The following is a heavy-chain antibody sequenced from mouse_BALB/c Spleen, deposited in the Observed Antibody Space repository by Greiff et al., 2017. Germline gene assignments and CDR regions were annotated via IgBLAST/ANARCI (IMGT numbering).Heavy chain of an antibody. CDR1: GYTFTSYW. CDR2: INPSTGYT. Sequence: QVQLQQSGAELVRPGASVKMSCKASGYTFTSYWMHWVKQRPGQGLEWIGYINPSTGYTEYNQKFKDKATLTADKSSSTAYMQLSSLTSEDSAVYYCARLFAYWGQGTLVTVSA. V-gene: IGHV1-4*01. J-gene: IGHJ3*01. CDR3: ARLFAY.